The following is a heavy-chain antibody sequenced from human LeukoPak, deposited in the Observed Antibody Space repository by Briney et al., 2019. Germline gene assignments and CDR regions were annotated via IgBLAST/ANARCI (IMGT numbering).Heavy chain of an antibody. J-gene: IGHJ3*02. D-gene: IGHD5-12*01. V-gene: IGHV1-69*13. CDR3: ATDSGNHSGHAFDI. CDR2: IAPLFGTP. CDR1: GYTFTGYY. Sequence: GASVKVSCKASGYTFTGYYMHWVRQAPGQGLEWMGEIAPLFGTPNYAQRLQGRVSIAADESTSTAYMELSSLRSEDTAIYYCATDSGNHSGHAFDIWGQGTRVIVSS.